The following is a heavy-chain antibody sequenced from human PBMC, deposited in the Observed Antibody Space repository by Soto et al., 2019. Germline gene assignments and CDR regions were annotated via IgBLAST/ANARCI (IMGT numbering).Heavy chain of an antibody. V-gene: IGHV1-8*02. CDR1: IYAFAVYV. D-gene: IGHD6-6*01. J-gene: IGHJ4*02. Sequence: VTVRGRAYIYAFAVYVIKRVRQAPGKGLEWVGLMNPNTGYTESAGKFQGRLTMTRDISVNTAYLELSGLASEDTAVYYCAKKHSGSSLAYWGPVSLFIVSS. CDR2: MNPNTGYT. CDR3: AKKHSGSSLAY.